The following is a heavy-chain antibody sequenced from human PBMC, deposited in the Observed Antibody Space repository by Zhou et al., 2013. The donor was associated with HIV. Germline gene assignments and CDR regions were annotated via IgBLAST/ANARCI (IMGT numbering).Heavy chain of an antibody. J-gene: IGHJ5*02. CDR2: MDTIGRA. Sequence: QVQLQESGPGLVKPSQTLSLTCTVSGDPISSGNYYWNWIRQPAGKGLEWIGHMDTIGRANYNASLKSRVTISIDTSKNQFSLELSSVTAADTAIYYCARDLGHXGDDCYLNWFDPWGQGTLVTVSS. CDR3: ARDLGHXGDDCYLNWFDP. D-gene: IGHD2-21*01. V-gene: IGHV4-61*09. CDR1: GDPISSGNYY.